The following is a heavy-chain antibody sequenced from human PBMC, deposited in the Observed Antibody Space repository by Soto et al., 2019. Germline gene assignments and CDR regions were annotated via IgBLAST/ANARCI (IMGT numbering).Heavy chain of an antibody. Sequence: EASVKVSCKASGYTFTGYYMHWVRQAPGQGLEWMGWINPNSGGTNYAQKFQGRVTMTRDTSISTAYMELSRLRSDDTAVYYCARDLGGYGDYKGAGAFDIWGQGTMVTVSS. CDR3: ARDLGGYGDYKGAGAFDI. CDR2: INPNSGGT. V-gene: IGHV1-2*02. CDR1: GYTFTGYY. D-gene: IGHD4-17*01. J-gene: IGHJ3*02.